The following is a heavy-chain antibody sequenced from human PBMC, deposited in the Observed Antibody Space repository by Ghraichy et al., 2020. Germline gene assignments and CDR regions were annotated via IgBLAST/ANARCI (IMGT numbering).Heavy chain of an antibody. J-gene: IGHJ6*02. CDR1: GFTFSSYN. Sequence: GGSLRLSCVGSGFTFSSYNMNWVRQSPGKGLEWVSYITSTSRSIFYADSVKGRFTISRDNAKNSLSLQMNSLRDEDTAVYYCARASRVVRFYSCDGMDVWGQGTPVTVSS. CDR3: ARASRVVRFYSCDGMDV. V-gene: IGHV3-48*02. D-gene: IGHD2-21*01. CDR2: ITSTSRSI.